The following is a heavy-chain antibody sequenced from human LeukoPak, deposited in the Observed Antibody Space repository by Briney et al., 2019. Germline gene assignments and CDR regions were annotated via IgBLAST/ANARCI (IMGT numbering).Heavy chain of an antibody. J-gene: IGHJ4*02. CDR2: IYYSGST. V-gene: IGHV4-31*03. CDR3: ARVPSCGGDCFHFDY. CDR1: GGSISSGGYY. Sequence: SETLSLTCTVPGGSISSGGYYWSWIRQHPGKGLEWIGYIYYSGSTYYNPSLKSRVTISVDTSKNQFSLKLSSVTAADTAVYYCARVPSCGGDCFHFDYWGQGTLVTVSS. D-gene: IGHD2-21*02.